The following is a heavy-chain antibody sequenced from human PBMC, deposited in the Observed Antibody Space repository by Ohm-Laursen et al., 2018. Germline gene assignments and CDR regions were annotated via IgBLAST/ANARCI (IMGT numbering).Heavy chain of an antibody. CDR1: GHSISSGYY. J-gene: IGHJ2*01. V-gene: IGHV4-38-2*02. CDR2: IYHSGST. CDR3: ARGSWNSNSYFDL. D-gene: IGHD1-7*01. Sequence: TLSLTCTVSGHSISSGYYWGWIRQPPGKGLEWIGSIYHSGSTYYSPSLKSRVTISVDTSKNHFSLKVNAVTAADTALYFCARGSWNSNSYFDLWGRGTLVIVSS.